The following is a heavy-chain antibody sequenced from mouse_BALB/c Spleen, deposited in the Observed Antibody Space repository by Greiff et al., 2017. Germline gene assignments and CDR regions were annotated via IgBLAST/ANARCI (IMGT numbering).Heavy chain of an antibody. V-gene: IGHV1-54*01. J-gene: IGHJ3*01. CDR1: GYAFTNYL. CDR3: AHMFAY. CDR2: INPGSGGT. Sequence: VQLQQSGAELVRPGTSVKVSCKASGYAFTNYLIEWVKQRPGQGLEWIGVINPGSGGTNYNEKFKGKATLTADKSSSTAYMQLSSLTSDDSAVYYCAHMFAYWGQGTLVTVSA.